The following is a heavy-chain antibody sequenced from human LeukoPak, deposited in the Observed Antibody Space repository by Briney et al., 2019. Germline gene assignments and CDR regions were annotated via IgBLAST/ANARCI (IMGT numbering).Heavy chain of an antibody. V-gene: IGHV3-23*01. CDR3: AKWVVVVVPAASPFDY. CDR1: GFTFSSYA. CDR2: ISGSGGST. Sequence: PGGSLRLSCAASGFTFSSYAMSWVRQAPGKGLEWVSAISGSGGSTYYADSVKGRFTISRDNSKNTLYLQMNSLRAEDTAVYYCAKWVVVVVPAASPFDYWGQGTLVTVSS. D-gene: IGHD2-2*01. J-gene: IGHJ4*02.